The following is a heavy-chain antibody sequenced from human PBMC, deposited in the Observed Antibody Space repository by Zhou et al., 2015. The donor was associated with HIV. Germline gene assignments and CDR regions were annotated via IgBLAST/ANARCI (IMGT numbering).Heavy chain of an antibody. D-gene: IGHD2-2*01. V-gene: IGHV1-69*12. CDR2: IIPIFGTA. J-gene: IGHJ6*02. CDR3: ARDAVVVPAATPYYYYGMDV. CDR1: GGTFSSYA. Sequence: QVQLVQSGAEVKKPGSSVKVSCKASGGTFSSYAISWVRQAPGQGLEWMGGIIPIFGTANYAQKFQGRVTITADESTSTAYMELSSLRSEDTAVYYCARDAVVVPAATPYYYYGMDVVGPRDHGHRLL.